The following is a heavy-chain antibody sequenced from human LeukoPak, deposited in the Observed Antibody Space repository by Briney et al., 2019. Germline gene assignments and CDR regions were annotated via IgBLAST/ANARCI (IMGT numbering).Heavy chain of an antibody. CDR1: GGSISSYY. J-gene: IGHJ4*02. CDR3: ARGLRVFGVAHFDY. Sequence: PSETLSLTCPVSGGSISSYYWSWIRQPPGKGREWIGYIYYSGSTNYNPSLKSRVTISVDTSKNQFSLKLSSVTAADTAVYYCARGLRVFGVAHFDYWGQGTLVTVSS. D-gene: IGHD3-3*01. CDR2: IYYSGST. V-gene: IGHV4-59*01.